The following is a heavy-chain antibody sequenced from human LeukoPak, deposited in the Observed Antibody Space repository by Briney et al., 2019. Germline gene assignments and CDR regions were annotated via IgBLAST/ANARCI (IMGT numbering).Heavy chain of an antibody. CDR3: ARIRTIFGVVITYYYYYMDV. J-gene: IGHJ6*03. Sequence: SETLSLTCAVYGGSFGGYYWSWIRQPPGKGLEWIGEINHSGSTNYNPSLKSRVTISVDTSKNQFSLKLSSVTAADTAVYYCARIRTIFGVVITYYYYYMDVWGKGTTVTVSS. D-gene: IGHD3-3*01. CDR2: INHSGST. V-gene: IGHV4-34*01. CDR1: GGSFGGYY.